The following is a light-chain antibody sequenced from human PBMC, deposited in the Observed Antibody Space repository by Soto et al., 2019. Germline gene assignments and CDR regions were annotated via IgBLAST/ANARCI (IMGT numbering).Light chain of an antibody. Sequence: EIVMTQSPATLSVSPGERATLSCRASQSVSSNLAWYQQKPGQAPRLLIYGASTRATGIPARFSGSGSGTEFTLTISSLQSEDFAVYYCQHYGTSPITFGQGTRLEIK. CDR1: QSVSSN. CDR3: QHYGTSPIT. V-gene: IGKV3-15*01. J-gene: IGKJ5*01. CDR2: GAS.